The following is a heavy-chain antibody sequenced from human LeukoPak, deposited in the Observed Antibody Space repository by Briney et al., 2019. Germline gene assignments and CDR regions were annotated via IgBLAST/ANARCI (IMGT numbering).Heavy chain of an antibody. CDR2: IYSGGST. Sequence: AGGSLRLSCAASGFTVSSNYMSWVRQAPGKGLEWVSVIYSGGSTYYADSVKGRFTISRGNSKNTLYLQMNSLRAEDTAVYYCARIYSNYVYYYMDVWGKGTTVTVSS. V-gene: IGHV3-66*02. CDR3: ARIYSNYVYYYMDV. CDR1: GFTVSSNY. D-gene: IGHD4-11*01. J-gene: IGHJ6*03.